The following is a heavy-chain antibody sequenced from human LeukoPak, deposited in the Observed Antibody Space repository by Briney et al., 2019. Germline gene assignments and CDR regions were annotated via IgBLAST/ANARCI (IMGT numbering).Heavy chain of an antibody. Sequence: ASVKVSCKASGYTFTKYGISWVRQAPGQGLEWMGWISAFTGNTNYAQNFQGRVTMTTDTSKSTAFMELRSLRSDDTAVYYCARSGVGYFYDNTGYYPLDYWGQGTLVTVSS. CDR3: ARSGVGYFYDNTGYYPLDY. J-gene: IGHJ4*02. D-gene: IGHD3-22*01. V-gene: IGHV1-18*01. CDR2: ISAFTGNT. CDR1: GYTFTKYG.